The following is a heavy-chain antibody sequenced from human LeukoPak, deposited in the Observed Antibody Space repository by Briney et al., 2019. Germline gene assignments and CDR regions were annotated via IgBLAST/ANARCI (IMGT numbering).Heavy chain of an antibody. Sequence: GGSLRLSCAASGFTFSSYAMSWVRQAPGKGLEWVSAISGSGGSTYFADSVKGRFTISRDNSKNTLYLELNSLRVEDTATFYCAKGQELDDGVFDSWGQGTMVTISS. CDR1: GFTFSSYA. D-gene: IGHD1-1*01. V-gene: IGHV3-23*01. CDR2: ISGSGGST. J-gene: IGHJ4*02. CDR3: AKGQELDDGVFDS.